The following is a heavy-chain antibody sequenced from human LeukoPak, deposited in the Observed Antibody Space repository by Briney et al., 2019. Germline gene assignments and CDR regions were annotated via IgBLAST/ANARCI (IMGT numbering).Heavy chain of an antibody. CDR2: ISSSSSYI. D-gene: IGHD3-10*01. V-gene: IGHV3-21*01. CDR3: ARVGDSDAFDI. CDR1: GFTFSSYS. Sequence: GGSLRLSCAASGFTFSSYSMNWVRQAPGRGLEWVSSISSSSSYIYYADSVKGRFTISRDNAKNSLYLQMNSLRAEDTAVYYCARVGDSDAFDIWGQGTMVTVSS. J-gene: IGHJ3*02.